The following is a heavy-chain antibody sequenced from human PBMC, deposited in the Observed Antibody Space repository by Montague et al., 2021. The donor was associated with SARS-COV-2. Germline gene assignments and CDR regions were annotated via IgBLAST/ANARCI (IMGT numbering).Heavy chain of an antibody. V-gene: IGHV4-4*07. CDR1: GDSITNHY. CDR2: MHFTGKT. Sequence: SETLSLTCSVSGDSITNHYWSWIRQPAGKGLEWIGRMHFTGKTNFSPFFSSRLTMSADTSKNQFFLKLTPVTAADTAIYFCARDRFDFGAGRQGTIDFWGQGTLVTVSS. D-gene: IGHD3-10*01. CDR3: ARDRFDFGAGRQGTIDF. J-gene: IGHJ4*02.